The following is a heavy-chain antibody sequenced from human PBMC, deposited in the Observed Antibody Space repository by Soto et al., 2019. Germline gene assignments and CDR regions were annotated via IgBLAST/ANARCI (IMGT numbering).Heavy chain of an antibody. V-gene: IGHV3-23*01. CDR3: ATRIADSSSLLSWFDP. Sequence: GGSLRLSCAASGFTFRRFVMSWVRQAPGKGLEWVSTFSGSSGSGGNTYYTDSVKGRFTISRDNSENTLYLQMNSLRAEDTAVYYCATRIADSSSLLSWFDPWGQGTLVTVSS. D-gene: IGHD6-6*01. J-gene: IGHJ5*02. CDR2: FSGSSGSGGNT. CDR1: GFTFRRFV.